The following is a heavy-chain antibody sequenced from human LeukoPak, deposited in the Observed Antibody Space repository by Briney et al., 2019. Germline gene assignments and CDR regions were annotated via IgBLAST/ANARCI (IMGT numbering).Heavy chain of an antibody. CDR3: ARAQYCSSTSCSTPFDY. D-gene: IGHD2-2*01. CDR2: IIPIFGTA. V-gene: IGHV1-69*13. CDR1: GGTFSSYA. Sequence: ASVKVSCKASGGTFSSYAISWVRQAPGQGLEWMGGIIPIFGTANYAQKFQGRVTITADESTSTAYMELSSLRSEDTAVYYCARAQYCSSTSCSTPFDYWGQGTLVAVSS. J-gene: IGHJ4*02.